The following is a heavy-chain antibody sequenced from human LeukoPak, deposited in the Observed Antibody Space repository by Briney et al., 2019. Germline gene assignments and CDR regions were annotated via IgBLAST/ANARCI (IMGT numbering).Heavy chain of an antibody. Sequence: SETLSLTCTVSDASISSGTYYWGWIRQPPGKGLEWIGSIYHNGSTSYNPSLKSRVTISVDTSKNRFSLKLTSVTAADTAVYYCARRPPFYDIFTGSYKDYWGQGTLVTVSS. D-gene: IGHD3-9*01. J-gene: IGHJ4*02. CDR2: IYHNGST. CDR1: DASISSGTYY. CDR3: ARRPPFYDIFTGSYKDY. V-gene: IGHV4-39*02.